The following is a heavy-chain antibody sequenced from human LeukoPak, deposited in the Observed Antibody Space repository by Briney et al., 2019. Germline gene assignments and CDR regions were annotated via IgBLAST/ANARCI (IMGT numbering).Heavy chain of an antibody. Sequence: SETLSLTCAVYGGSFSGYYWSWIRQPPGKGLEWIGSIYHSGSTYYNPSLKSRVTISVDTSKNQFSLKLSSVTAADTAVYYCARGGDVDYDCWGQGTLVTVSS. CDR2: IYHSGST. CDR1: GGSFSGYY. D-gene: IGHD3-10*01. CDR3: ARGGDVDYDC. J-gene: IGHJ4*02. V-gene: IGHV4-34*01.